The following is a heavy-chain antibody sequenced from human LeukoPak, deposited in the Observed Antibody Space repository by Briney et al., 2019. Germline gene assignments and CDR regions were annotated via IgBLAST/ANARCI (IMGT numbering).Heavy chain of an antibody. CDR2: ISSGGGNK. CDR1: GFTFNNYG. J-gene: IGHJ6*03. D-gene: IGHD6-25*01. Sequence: PGGSLRLSCAASGFTFNNYGMHWVRQAPGKGLEWVAVISSGGGNKYYADSVKGRFTISRDNSQNTLYLQMNSLRADDTAVYYCARFAAGGSYYYYMDVWGKGTTVTVSS. CDR3: ARFAAGGSYYYYMDV. V-gene: IGHV3-30*03.